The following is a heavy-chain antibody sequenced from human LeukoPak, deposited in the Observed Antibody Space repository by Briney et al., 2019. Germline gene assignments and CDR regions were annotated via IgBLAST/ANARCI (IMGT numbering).Heavy chain of an antibody. V-gene: IGHV3-23*01. CDR1: GFTFSSYA. J-gene: IGHJ4*02. Sequence: PGGSLRLSCAASGFTFSSYAMSWVRQAPGKGLEWVSAVSGSGGSTYYADSVKGRFTISRDNSKNTLYLQMNSLRAEDTAVYYCAKVQQWPVENFDYWGQGTLVTVSS. D-gene: IGHD6-19*01. CDR3: AKVQQWPVENFDY. CDR2: VSGSGGST.